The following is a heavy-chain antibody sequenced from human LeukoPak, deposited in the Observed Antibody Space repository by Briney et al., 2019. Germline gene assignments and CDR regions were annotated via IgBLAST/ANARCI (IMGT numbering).Heavy chain of an antibody. J-gene: IGHJ4*02. V-gene: IGHV4-4*07. Sequence: ETLSLTCTVSGGSISSYYWSWIRRPAGKGLEWIGRIYTSGSTNYNPSLKSRVTMSVDTSKNQFSLKLSSVTAADTAVYYCARSTYSSGWQDFDYRGQGTLVTVSS. CDR1: GGSISSYY. CDR3: ARSTYSSGWQDFDY. CDR2: IYTSGST. D-gene: IGHD6-19*01.